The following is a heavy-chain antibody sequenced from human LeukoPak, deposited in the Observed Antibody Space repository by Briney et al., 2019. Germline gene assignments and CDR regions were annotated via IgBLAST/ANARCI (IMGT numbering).Heavy chain of an antibody. CDR2: IYYSGST. V-gene: IGHV4-59*08. CDR1: GGSISRYY. J-gene: IGHJ6*02. Sequence: SETLSLTCTVSGGSISRYYWSWIRQPPGKGLEWIGYIYYSGSTNYNPSLKSRVIISVDTSKNQFSLKLSSVTAADTAVYYCARHYEGYYYYGMDVWGQGTTVTVSS. D-gene: IGHD3-16*01. CDR3: ARHYEGYYYYGMDV.